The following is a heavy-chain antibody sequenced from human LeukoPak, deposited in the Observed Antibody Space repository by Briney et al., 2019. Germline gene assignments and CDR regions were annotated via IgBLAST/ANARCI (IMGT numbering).Heavy chain of an antibody. Sequence: GGSLRLSCAASGFTFSSYAMSWVRQAPGKGLEWVSAISGSGGGTFYADSVKGRFTFSRDISKNTLYLQMNSLRAEDSAIYYCAKLSGSFVHLSYFDSWGQGTLVTVSS. D-gene: IGHD1-26*01. CDR1: GFTFSSYA. J-gene: IGHJ4*02. CDR3: AKLSGSFVHLSYFDS. CDR2: ISGSGGGT. V-gene: IGHV3-23*01.